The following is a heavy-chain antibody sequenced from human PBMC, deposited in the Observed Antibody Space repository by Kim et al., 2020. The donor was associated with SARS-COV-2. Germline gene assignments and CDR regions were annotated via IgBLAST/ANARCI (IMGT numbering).Heavy chain of an antibody. D-gene: IGHD5-12*01. CDR1: GFTVSSNY. CDR2: IYSGGST. CDR3: ARTPALHFYSSVATIFHRPYYFDY. J-gene: IGHJ4*02. Sequence: GGSLRLSCAASGFTVSSNYMSWVRQAPGKGLEWVSVIYSGGSTYYADSVKGRFTISRDNSKNTLYLQMNSLRAEDTAVYYCARTPALHFYSSVATIFHRPYYFDYWGQGTLVTVSS. V-gene: IGHV3-53*01.